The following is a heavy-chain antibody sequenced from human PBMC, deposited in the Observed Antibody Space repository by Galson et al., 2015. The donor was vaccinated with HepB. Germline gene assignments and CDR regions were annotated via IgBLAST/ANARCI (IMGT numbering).Heavy chain of an antibody. J-gene: IGHJ2*01. CDR2: IYTSGST. CDR1: GGSISSYY. D-gene: IGHD2-2*01. V-gene: IGHV4-4*07. CDR3: AREGKDIVVVPAAVPYWYFDL. Sequence: ETLSLTCTVSGGSISSYYWSWIRQPAGKGLEWIGRIYTSGSTNYNPSLKSRVTMSVDTSKNQFSLKLSSVTAADTAVYYCAREGKDIVVVPAAVPYWYFDLWGRGTLVTVSS.